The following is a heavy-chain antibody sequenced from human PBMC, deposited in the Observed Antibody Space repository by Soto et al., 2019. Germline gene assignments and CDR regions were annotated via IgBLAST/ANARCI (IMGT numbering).Heavy chain of an antibody. Sequence: QVQLVQSGAEVKKPGSSVKVSCKASGGTFSSYAISWVRQAPGQGLEWMGGIIAIFGTANYAQKFQGRVTIAADESTSTAYMELSSLRSDDTAVYYCARDKDDSSGYYPSYYYGMDVWGQGTTVTVSS. CDR3: ARDKDDSSGYYPSYYYGMDV. CDR1: GGTFSSYA. CDR2: IIAIFGTA. V-gene: IGHV1-69*01. D-gene: IGHD3-22*01. J-gene: IGHJ6*02.